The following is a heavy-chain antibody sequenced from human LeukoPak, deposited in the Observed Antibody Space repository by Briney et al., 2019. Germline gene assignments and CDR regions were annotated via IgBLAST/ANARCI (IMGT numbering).Heavy chain of an antibody. Sequence: GGSLRLSCAASVFTSSSYGMYWVRQAPGKGLEWVAFIQFDGNNQYYADSVKGRFSISRDNAKNTVYLQMNSLRGEDTAVYYCAKDKKFEAILEIVGATLDYWGQGIQVTVSS. V-gene: IGHV3-30*02. CDR1: VFTSSSYG. CDR2: IQFDGNNQ. CDR3: AKDKKFEAILEIVGATLDY. D-gene: IGHD1-26*01. J-gene: IGHJ4*02.